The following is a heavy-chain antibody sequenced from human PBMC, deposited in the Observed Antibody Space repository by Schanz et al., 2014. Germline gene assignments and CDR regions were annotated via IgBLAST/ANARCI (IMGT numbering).Heavy chain of an antibody. CDR2: ISAYNGNT. CDR1: GYTTFTDYY. V-gene: IGHV1-18*01. D-gene: IGHD2-21*02. CDR3: ARTSDSSWYMDV. Sequence: QVQLVQSGAEVKKPGASVKVSCKASGYTTFTDYYIHWVRQARGQGLEWMGWISAYNGNTNYAQKLQGRVTMTTDTATSTAYMELSSLTAEDTDVHYCARTSDSSWYMDVWGKGTTVTVSS. J-gene: IGHJ6*03.